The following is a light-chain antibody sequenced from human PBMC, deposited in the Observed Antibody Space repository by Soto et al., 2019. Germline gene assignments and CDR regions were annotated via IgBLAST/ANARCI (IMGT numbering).Light chain of an antibody. CDR1: SSDVGGYNY. CDR2: EVS. J-gene: IGLJ3*02. Sequence: QSALTQPASVSGSPVQSITISCTGTSSDVGGYNYVSWYQQHPGKAPKLMIYEVSNRPSGVSNRFSGSKSGNTASLTISGLQAEDEADYYCSSYTSSSTRVLGGGTKLTVL. V-gene: IGLV2-14*01. CDR3: SSYTSSSTRV.